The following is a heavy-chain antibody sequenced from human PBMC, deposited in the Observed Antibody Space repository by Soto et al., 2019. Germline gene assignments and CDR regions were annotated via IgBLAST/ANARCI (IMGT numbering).Heavy chain of an antibody. Sequence: QVQLVQSGAEVKKPGSTVKVSCKASGGAFSRNAINWERQAPGQGLEWMGGIIPIFGTANYARKFQGRVTITADESTSTAYMELSSLTSEDTAVYYCTRQGSGSYYWYYCEYLGQGTLVTVSS. CDR3: TRQGSGSYYWYYCEY. J-gene: IGHJ4*02. CDR1: GGAFSRNA. CDR2: IIPIFGTA. V-gene: IGHV1-69*12. D-gene: IGHD3-10*01.